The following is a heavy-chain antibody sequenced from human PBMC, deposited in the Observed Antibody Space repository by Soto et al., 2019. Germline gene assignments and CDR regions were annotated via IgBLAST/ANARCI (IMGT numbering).Heavy chain of an antibody. CDR1: GFFYGIYA. D-gene: IGHD2-15*01. Sequence: VQLLESGGGLVQPGGSLRLSCAASGFFYGIYAMHWVRQAAGKGPEWVSGISGRGGGGNTYSADSVKGRFTISRDNSKSTVFLHMNSLRAEDAVVYYWTKGRDAVVSVFDVWGQGTMVTVSS. J-gene: IGHJ3*01. V-gene: IGHV3-23*01. CDR2: ISGRGGGGNT. CDR3: TKGRDAVVSVFDV.